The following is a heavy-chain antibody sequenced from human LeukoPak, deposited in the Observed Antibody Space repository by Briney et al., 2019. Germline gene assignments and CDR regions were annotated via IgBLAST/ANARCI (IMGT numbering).Heavy chain of an antibody. V-gene: IGHV3-11*01. J-gene: IGHJ4*02. D-gene: IGHD4-23*01. CDR3: ARGARWAYYFDY. Sequence: GGSLRLSCAASGFTFSSYAMSWIRQTPGKGLEWLSYISTRDNTIQYADSVKGRFTISRDNANNSVFLQMNNLRAEDSAIYYCARGARWAYYFDYWGQGSLVTVSS. CDR1: GFTFSSYA. CDR2: ISTRDNTI.